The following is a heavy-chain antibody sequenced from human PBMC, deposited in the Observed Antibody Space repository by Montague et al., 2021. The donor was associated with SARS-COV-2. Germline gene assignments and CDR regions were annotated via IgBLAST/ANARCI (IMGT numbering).Heavy chain of an antibody. CDR2: IYYNGST. D-gene: IGHD3-10*01. J-gene: IGHJ4*02. CDR1: GGSISSSY. Sequence: SETLSLTCTVSGGSISSSYWTWIRQPPGKGLEWIGYIYYNGSTSYNPSLKSRVTMSVDTSKNQFSLKLSSVTAADTAVYYCARSSGSYSTFDFWGQGTLVTVSS. V-gene: IGHV4-59*08. CDR3: ARSSGSYSTFDF.